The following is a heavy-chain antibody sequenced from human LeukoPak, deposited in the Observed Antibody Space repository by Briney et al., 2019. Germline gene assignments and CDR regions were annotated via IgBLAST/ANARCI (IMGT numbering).Heavy chain of an antibody. CDR2: ISGSGSSTI. CDR3: ARDRHSTGWYYFDY. V-gene: IGHV3-48*02. CDR1: GFTFSSHA. D-gene: IGHD6-19*01. Sequence: GGSLRLSCAASGFTFSSHAMRWVRQAPGKGLQWVSSISGSGSSTIYYADSVKGRFTISRDNAKNSLYLQMNSLRDEDTAVYYCARDRHSTGWYYFDYWGQGTLVTVSS. J-gene: IGHJ4*02.